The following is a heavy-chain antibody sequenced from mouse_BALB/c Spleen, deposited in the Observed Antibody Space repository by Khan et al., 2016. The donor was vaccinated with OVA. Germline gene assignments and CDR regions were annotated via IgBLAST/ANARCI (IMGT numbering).Heavy chain of an antibody. CDR2: IRWKSNNKAS. D-gene: IGHD2-3*01. V-gene: IGHV6-6*02. J-gene: IGHJ3*01. Sequence: EVKLEESGGGLVQPGGSMKLSCVASGFTFSNFWMNWVRQSPEKGLEWVADIRWKSNNKASHYAETVTGRFTISRDDSKSSVYLQMNKLRAEDTGIYYCSRPGGYYAWFAYWGQGTLVTVSA. CDR3: SRPGGYYAWFAY. CDR1: GFTFSNFW.